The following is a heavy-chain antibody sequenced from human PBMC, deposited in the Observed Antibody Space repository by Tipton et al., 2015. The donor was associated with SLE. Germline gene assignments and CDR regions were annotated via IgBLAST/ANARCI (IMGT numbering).Heavy chain of an antibody. Sequence: TLSLTCAVYGGSFSVHYWSWSWIRQPPGKGLEWIGEIDHSRSTNYNPSLKSRVTISVDTSKNQFSLNLSSVTAADTAVYYCARSPRGYYYDSSGYSAFDIWGQGTMVTVSS. CDR2: IDHSRST. D-gene: IGHD3-22*01. J-gene: IGHJ3*02. CDR1: GGSFSVHY. CDR3: ARSPRGYYYDSSGYSAFDI. V-gene: IGHV4-34*01.